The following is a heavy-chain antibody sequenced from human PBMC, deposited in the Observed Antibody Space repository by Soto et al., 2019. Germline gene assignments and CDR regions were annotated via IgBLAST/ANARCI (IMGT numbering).Heavy chain of an antibody. CDR1: GFTFSSYA. D-gene: IGHD1-26*01. CDR3: ARGLVGATDY. Sequence: GGSLRLSCAASGFTFSSYAMHWVRQAPGKGLEWVAVISYDGSNKYYADSVKGRFTISRDNSKNTLYLQMNSLRAEDTAVYYCARGLVGATDYWGQGTLVTV. J-gene: IGHJ4*02. V-gene: IGHV3-30-3*01. CDR2: ISYDGSNK.